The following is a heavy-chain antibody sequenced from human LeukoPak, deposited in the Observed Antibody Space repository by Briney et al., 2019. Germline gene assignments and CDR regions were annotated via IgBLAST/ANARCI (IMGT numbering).Heavy chain of an antibody. D-gene: IGHD2-2*01. CDR2: IYTGGST. CDR3: ARVVPAPCWFDP. V-gene: IGHV4-61*02. J-gene: IGHJ5*02. Sequence: SETLSLTCTVSGGSISSGSYYWSWIRQPAGKGLEWIGRIYTGGSTNYNPSLKSRVTISVGTSKNQFSLKLSSVTAADTAVYYCARVVPAPCWFDPWGQGTLVTVSS. CDR1: GGSISSGSYY.